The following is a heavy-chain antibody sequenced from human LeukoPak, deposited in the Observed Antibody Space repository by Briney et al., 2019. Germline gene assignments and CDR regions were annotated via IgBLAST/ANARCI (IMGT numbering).Heavy chain of an antibody. V-gene: IGHV3-7*01. D-gene: IGHD6-13*01. J-gene: IGHJ4*02. CDR1: GFRFSDYW. CDR3: AREYSSSWYRGYFDY. Sequence: GGSLRLSCAASGFRFSDYWMTWVRQAPGKGLEWVANIRQDGSVDNYLDSVKGRFTISRDNAKNSLSLQMNSLRAEDTAIYYCAREYSSSWYRGYFDYWGQGTLVTVSS. CDR2: IRQDGSVD.